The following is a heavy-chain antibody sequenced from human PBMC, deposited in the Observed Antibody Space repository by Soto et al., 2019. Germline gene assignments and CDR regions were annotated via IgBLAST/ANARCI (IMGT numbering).Heavy chain of an antibody. V-gene: IGHV1-69*02. CDR2: IIPILGIA. D-gene: IGHD3-22*01. CDR1: GGTFSSYT. Sequence: QVQLVQSGAEVKKPGSSVNVSCKASGGTFSSYTISWVRQAPGQGLEWMGRIIPILGIANYAQKFQGRVTITADKSTSTAYMELSSLRSEDTAVYYCARGYYDSSGYLVHWGQGTLVTVSS. J-gene: IGHJ4*02. CDR3: ARGYYDSSGYLVH.